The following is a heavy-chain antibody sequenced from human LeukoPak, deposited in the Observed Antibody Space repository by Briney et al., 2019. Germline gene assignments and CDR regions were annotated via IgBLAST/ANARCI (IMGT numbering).Heavy chain of an antibody. D-gene: IGHD5-18*01. J-gene: IGHJ4*02. CDR1: GYSFIGYY. CDR3: AIMVTTTNIDF. V-gene: IGHV1-2*02. Sequence: ASVKVSCKASGYSFIGYYIHWVRQAPGQGLEWMGWINPNSGGTNYAQNFQGRVTMTRDTSISTAYMELSRLSSDDTAVYYCAIMVTTTNIDFWGQGTLVTVSS. CDR2: INPNSGGT.